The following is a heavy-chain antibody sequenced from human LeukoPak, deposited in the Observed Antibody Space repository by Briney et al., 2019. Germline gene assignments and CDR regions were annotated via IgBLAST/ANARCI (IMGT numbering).Heavy chain of an antibody. CDR2: INWSGGST. J-gene: IGHJ4*02. V-gene: IGHV3-20*04. CDR1: GFTFDDYG. Sequence: PGGSLRLSCAASGFTFDDYGMSWVRQAPGKGPEWVSGINWSGGSTGYADSVRGRFAISRDNAKNSLYLQMNSLRAEDTVLYYCARPRLRDYYFDYWGQGTLVTVSS. D-gene: IGHD4-17*01. CDR3: ARPRLRDYYFDY.